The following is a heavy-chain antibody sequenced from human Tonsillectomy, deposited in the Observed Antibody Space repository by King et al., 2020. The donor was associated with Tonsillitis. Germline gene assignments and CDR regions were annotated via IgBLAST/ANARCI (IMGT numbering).Heavy chain of an antibody. J-gene: IGHJ6*02. CDR3: AIDLAGTIVVVTAHLLGGMDG. CDR1: GYTFTGYY. CDR2: INPNSGGT. Sequence: QLVQSGAEVKKPGASVKVSCKASGYTFTGYYMHWVRQAPGQGLEWMGWINPNSGGTNYAQKFQGRVTMTRDTSISTAYMELSRLRSDDTAVYYCAIDLAGTIVVVTAHLLGGMDGWGQGTTVTVSS. V-gene: IGHV1-2*02. D-gene: IGHD2-21*02.